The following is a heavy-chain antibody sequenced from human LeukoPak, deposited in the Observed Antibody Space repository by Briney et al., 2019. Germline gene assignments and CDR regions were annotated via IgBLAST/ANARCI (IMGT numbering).Heavy chain of an antibody. D-gene: IGHD1-26*01. CDR1: GFTFSSYT. Sequence: GGSLRLSCAASGFTFSSYTMNWVRQAPGKGLEWVSSISGSSRHKYYADSVKGRFTISRDNAKNSLYLQMNSLRAEDTAIYYCAKMKGHPLPKYYMDVWGQGTTVTVSS. J-gene: IGHJ6*01. V-gene: IGHV3-21*04. CDR2: ISGSSRHK. CDR3: AKMKGHPLPKYYMDV.